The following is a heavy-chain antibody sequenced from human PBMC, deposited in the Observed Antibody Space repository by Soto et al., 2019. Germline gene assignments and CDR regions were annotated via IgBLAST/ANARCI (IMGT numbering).Heavy chain of an antibody. Sequence: SETLSLTCTVSGGSISSYYWSWIRQPPGKGLEWIGYIYYSGSTNYNPSLKSRVTISVDTSKNQFSLKLSSVTAADTAVYYCARARGYSYGPLDYWGQGTLVTVSS. CDR1: GGSISSYY. D-gene: IGHD5-18*01. V-gene: IGHV4-59*01. CDR2: IYYSGST. CDR3: ARARGYSYGPLDY. J-gene: IGHJ4*02.